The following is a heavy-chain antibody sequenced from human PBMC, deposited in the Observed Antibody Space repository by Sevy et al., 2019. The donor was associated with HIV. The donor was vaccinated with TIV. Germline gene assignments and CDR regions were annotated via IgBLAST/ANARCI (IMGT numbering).Heavy chain of an antibody. CDR1: GFTFGSYG. Sequence: GGSLRLSCVASGFTFGSYGMLWVRQAPGKGLEWVADIWFDGSNIHYADSVRGRFTISRDNSKNTLSLHMSSLRVEDACVYYCARERSYLFDYCGQGTLVIVSS. D-gene: IGHD3-10*01. CDR3: ARERSYLFDY. J-gene: IGHJ4*02. CDR2: IWFDGSNI. V-gene: IGHV3-33*01.